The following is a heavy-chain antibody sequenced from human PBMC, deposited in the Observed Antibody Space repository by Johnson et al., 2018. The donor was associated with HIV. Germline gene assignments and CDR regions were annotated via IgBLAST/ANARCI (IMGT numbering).Heavy chain of an antibody. Sequence: QVQLVESGGGVVQPGGSLRLSCAASGFTFNYYGIHWARQAPGKGLEWVAVISYDGSNKYYADSVKGRFTISRDNSKNTLYLQMNSLRAEDTAVYYCAKTYSGSNRDAFDIWGQGTMVTVSS. CDR2: ISYDGSNK. CDR1: GFTFNYYG. J-gene: IGHJ3*02. V-gene: IGHV3-30*18. D-gene: IGHD1-26*01. CDR3: AKTYSGSNRDAFDI.